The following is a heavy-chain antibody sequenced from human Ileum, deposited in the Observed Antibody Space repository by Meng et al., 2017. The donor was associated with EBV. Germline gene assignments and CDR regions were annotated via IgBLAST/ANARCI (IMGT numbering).Heavy chain of an antibody. J-gene: IGHJ2*01. Sequence: QVQPQVSGPGLVKPSQTLSLTCTVSGGSISSSNYYWSWIRQPPGKGLEWSGHIYNSGSTYYNPSLKSRITISVDTSKNQFSLKLSSVTAADTAVYYCARGQKGYFDLWGRGTLVTVSS. V-gene: IGHV4-30-4*01. CDR2: IYNSGST. CDR1: GGSISSSNYY. CDR3: ARGQKGYFDL.